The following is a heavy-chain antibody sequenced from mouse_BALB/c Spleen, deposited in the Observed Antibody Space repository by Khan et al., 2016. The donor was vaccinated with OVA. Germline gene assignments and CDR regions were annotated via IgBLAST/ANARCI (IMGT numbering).Heavy chain of an antibody. CDR1: GFTFSTYG. Sequence: EVELVESGGDLVKPGGSLKLSCAASGFTFSTYGMSWVRQTPDKRLEWVAGISSGGSYTYYPDSVKGRFTISRDNAKNTLHLQMSSLKSEDTAMYYCTRLVYYYKSEGFAYWGQGTLVTVSA. CDR3: TRLVYYYKSEGFAY. V-gene: IGHV5-6*01. CDR2: ISSGGSYT. J-gene: IGHJ3*01. D-gene: IGHD1-1*01.